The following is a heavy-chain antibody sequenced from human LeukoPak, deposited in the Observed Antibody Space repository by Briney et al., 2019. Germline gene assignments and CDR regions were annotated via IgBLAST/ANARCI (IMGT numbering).Heavy chain of an antibody. CDR1: RGTFSSYA. D-gene: IGHD1-7*01. CDR3: ARPKVTGTTDY. J-gene: IGHJ4*02. V-gene: IGHV1-69*04. CDR2: IIPILGIA. Sequence: SVKVCCKASRGTFSSYAISWVRQAPGQGLEWMGRIIPILGIANYAQKFQGRVTITADKSTSTAYMELSSLRSEDTAVYYCARPKVTGTTDYWGQGTLVTVSS.